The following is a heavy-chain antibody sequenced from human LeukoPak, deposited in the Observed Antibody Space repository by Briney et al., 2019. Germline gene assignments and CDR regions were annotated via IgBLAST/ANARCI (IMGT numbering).Heavy chain of an antibody. CDR2: IIPLFGTA. CDR1: GGTFSSYG. V-gene: IGHV1-69*13. Sequence: GASVKVSCKASGGTFSSYGISWLRQAPGQGLEWMGGIIPLFGTANYAQKFQGRLTISADESTRTVYMELSSLRSDDTAVYYCARVASGYSYGDQFDYWGQGTLVTVSS. D-gene: IGHD5-18*01. J-gene: IGHJ4*02. CDR3: ARVASGYSYGDQFDY.